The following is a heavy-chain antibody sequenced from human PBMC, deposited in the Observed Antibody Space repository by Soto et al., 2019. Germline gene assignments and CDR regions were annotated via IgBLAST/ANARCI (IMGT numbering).Heavy chain of an antibody. CDR2: VGGSGDST. V-gene: IGHV3-23*01. Sequence: AGSLRLSSAPSGFTFSNYAMSWVRQAPGKVLEWVSGVGGSGDSTYYADSVKGRFTISRDNSKDTLYLQMNSLRAEDTAVYYCAKSPLGYCSGGSCYPPHYFDYWGQGT. CDR1: GFTFSNYA. J-gene: IGHJ4*02. CDR3: AKSPLGYCSGGSCYPPHYFDY. D-gene: IGHD2-15*01.